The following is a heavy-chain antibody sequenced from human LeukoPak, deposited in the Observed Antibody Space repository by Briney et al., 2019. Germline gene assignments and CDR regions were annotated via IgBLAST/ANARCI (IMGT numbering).Heavy chain of an antibody. V-gene: IGHV3-23*01. Sequence: GGTLRLSCAASGFTFSSYGLSWVRQAPGKGLEWVSGISGSGGSTYYADSVKGRFTISRDNSKNTLYLQMNSLRAEDTAVYYCAKGGYYFDYWGQGTLVTVPS. CDR2: ISGSGGST. CDR1: GFTFSSYG. D-gene: IGHD3-16*01. CDR3: AKGGYYFDY. J-gene: IGHJ4*02.